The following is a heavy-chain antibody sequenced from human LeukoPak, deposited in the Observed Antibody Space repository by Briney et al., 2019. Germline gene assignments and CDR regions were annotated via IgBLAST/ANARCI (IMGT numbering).Heavy chain of an antibody. CDR2: FNPYSGGT. D-gene: IGHD3-22*01. Sequence: SVKASCKASGYTVTAYDVHSVRRAPGQGLEWMGGFNPYSGGTNYAPKLQGRVTMTRDTSSSTACTARSRPMSHLRTLYCFARVALYYCESSSYIDYWGQGTLVTVSS. CDR3: ARVALYYCESSSYIDY. CDR1: GYTVTAYD. V-gene: IGHV1-2*02. J-gene: IGHJ4*02.